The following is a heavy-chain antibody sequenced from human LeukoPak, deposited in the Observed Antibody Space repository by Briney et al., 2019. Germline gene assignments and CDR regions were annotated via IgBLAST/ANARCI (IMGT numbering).Heavy chain of an antibody. CDR2: FDPEDGET. D-gene: IGHD3-22*01. CDR1: GYTLTELS. CDR3: ATDGYDSSGDHFDY. V-gene: IGHV1-24*01. J-gene: IGHJ4*02. Sequence: VASVKVSCKVSGYTLTELSMHWVRKAPGKGLEWMGGFDPEDGETIYAQKFQGRVTMTEDTSTDTAYMELSSLRSEDTAVYYCATDGYDSSGDHFDYWGQGTLVTVSS.